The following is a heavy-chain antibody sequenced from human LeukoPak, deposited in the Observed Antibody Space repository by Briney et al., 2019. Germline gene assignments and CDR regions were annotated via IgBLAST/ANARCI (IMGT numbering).Heavy chain of an antibody. Sequence: PGGSLRLSCAASGFTFSTYWMNWVRQAPGKGLEWVANIRQDGGEKYYVDSVKGRFTISRDNAKNTLYLQMNSLRAEDTAVYYCARALLWFGGGFDPWGQGTLVTVSS. V-gene: IGHV3-7*01. CDR2: IRQDGGEK. CDR3: ARALLWFGGGFDP. CDR1: GFTFSTYW. J-gene: IGHJ5*02. D-gene: IGHD3-10*01.